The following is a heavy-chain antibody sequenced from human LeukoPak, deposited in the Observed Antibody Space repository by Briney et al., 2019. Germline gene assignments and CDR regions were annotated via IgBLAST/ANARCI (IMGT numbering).Heavy chain of an antibody. CDR2: IYYSGST. CDR3: ARRGYDFWSGYHGEAFDI. CDR1: GGSISSSSYY. Sequence: SETLSLTCTVSGGSISSSSYYWGWIRQPPGKGLEWMGSIYYSGSTYYNPSLKSRVTISVDTSKNQFSLKLSSVTAADTAVYYCARRGYDFWSGYHGEAFDIWGQGTMVTVSS. J-gene: IGHJ3*02. D-gene: IGHD3-3*01. V-gene: IGHV4-39*01.